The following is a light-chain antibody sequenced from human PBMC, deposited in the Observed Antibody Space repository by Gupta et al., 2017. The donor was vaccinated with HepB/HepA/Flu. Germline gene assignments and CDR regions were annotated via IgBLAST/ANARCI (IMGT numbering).Light chain of an antibody. J-gene: IGLJ2*01. Sequence: QSVFTQPPSVSAAPGQRVTISCSGSSSNIGKNYVSWFQQLPGTAPKLLIYDNNKRPSGIPDRFSGSKSGTSATLGITGLQTGDEADYYCGTWDSRLSAVFFGGGTKVTVL. V-gene: IGLV1-51*01. CDR1: SSNIGKNY. CDR2: DNN. CDR3: GTWDSRLSAVF.